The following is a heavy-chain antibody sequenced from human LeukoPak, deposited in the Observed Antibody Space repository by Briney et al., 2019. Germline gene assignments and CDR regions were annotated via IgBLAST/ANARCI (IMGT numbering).Heavy chain of an antibody. CDR1: GFTFSDYG. V-gene: IGHV3-33*01. Sequence: GGSLRLSCAASGFTFSDYGMHWVRQAPGKGLEWLAVIWNDGSNKYYADSVKGLFTISRDNSKNTLYLLMNSLRADDTAVYYCARRTWEWGFFDNWGQGTLVTVSS. CDR3: ARRTWEWGFFDN. J-gene: IGHJ4*02. CDR2: IWNDGSNK. D-gene: IGHD3-3*01.